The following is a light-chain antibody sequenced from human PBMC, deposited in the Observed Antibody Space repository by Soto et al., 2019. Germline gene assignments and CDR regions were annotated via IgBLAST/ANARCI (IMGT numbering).Light chain of an antibody. CDR1: STDIGSYNY. CDR3: NSYTTTRTYV. Sequence: QSALTQPASVSGSPGQSITISCTGTSTDIGSYNYVSWYQQHPGKAPKLMIYEVNNRPSGVSNRFSGSKSGNTASLTISGLQTADEADYYCNSYTTTRTYVFGTGTKLTVL. J-gene: IGLJ1*01. CDR2: EVN. V-gene: IGLV2-14*01.